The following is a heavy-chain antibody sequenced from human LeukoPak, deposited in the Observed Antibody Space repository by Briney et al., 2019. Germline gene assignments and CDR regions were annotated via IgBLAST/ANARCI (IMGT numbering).Heavy chain of an antibody. J-gene: IGHJ6*03. Sequence: PSETLSLTCTVSGGSISSYYWSWIRQPPGKGLEWIGYIYYSGSTNYNPSLKSRVTISVDTSKNQFSPKLSSVTAADTAVYYCARGRAYDFWSGYYPHYMDVWGKGTTVTVSS. V-gene: IGHV4-59*01. CDR3: ARGRAYDFWSGYYPHYMDV. CDR1: GGSISSYY. CDR2: IYYSGST. D-gene: IGHD3-3*01.